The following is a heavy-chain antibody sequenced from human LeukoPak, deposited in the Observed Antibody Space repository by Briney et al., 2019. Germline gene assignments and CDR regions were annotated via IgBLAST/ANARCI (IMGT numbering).Heavy chain of an antibody. J-gene: IGHJ6*03. CDR1: GYTFTSYG. CDR3: ARVPIVVVPAAFYYYMDV. V-gene: IGHV1-18*01. CDR2: ISAYNGNT. Sequence: ASVKVSCKASGYTFTSYGISWVRQAPGQGLEWMGWISAYNGNTNYAQKLQGRVTMTTDTSTSTAYMELRSLRSDDTAGYYCARVPIVVVPAAFYYYMDVWGKGTTVTVSS. D-gene: IGHD2-2*01.